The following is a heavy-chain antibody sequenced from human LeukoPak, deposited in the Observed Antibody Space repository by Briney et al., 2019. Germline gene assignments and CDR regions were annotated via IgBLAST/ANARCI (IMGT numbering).Heavy chain of an antibody. Sequence: ASVKVSCKASGYTFTSYYMHWVRQAPGQGLEWMGIINPSGGSTSYAQKFQGRVTMTRDTSTSTVYMELSSLRSEDTAVYYCARPSARGGSYYWYFDLWGRGTLVTVSS. CDR2: INPSGGST. D-gene: IGHD1-26*01. V-gene: IGHV1-46*01. CDR1: GYTFTSYY. J-gene: IGHJ2*01. CDR3: ARPSARGGSYYWYFDL.